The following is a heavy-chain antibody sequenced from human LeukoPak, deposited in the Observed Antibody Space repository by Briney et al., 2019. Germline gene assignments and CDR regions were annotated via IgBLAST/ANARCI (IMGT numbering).Heavy chain of an antibody. J-gene: IGHJ6*02. Sequence: PSQTLSLTCTVSGGSISSGGYYWSWNRQHPGKGLEWIGYIYYSGSTYYNPSLKSRVTISVDTSKNQFSLKLSSVTAADTAVYYCARNPEAGLYGMDVWGQGTTVTVSS. CDR1: GGSISSGGYY. CDR2: IYYSGST. CDR3: ARNPEAGLYGMDV. V-gene: IGHV4-31*03. D-gene: IGHD6-19*01.